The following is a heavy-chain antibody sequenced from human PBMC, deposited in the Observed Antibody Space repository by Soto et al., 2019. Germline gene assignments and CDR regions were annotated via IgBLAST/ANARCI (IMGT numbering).Heavy chain of an antibody. D-gene: IGHD2-21*01. CDR1: GFSFSNYA. Sequence: EVQLLASGGGLIQPGGSLRLSCATFGFSFSNYAMSWVRQAPGKGLEWVSGFGVDYVTYYADSVRGRFTISRDNSKNTLYLQMNSLRAEDTALYYCAKAKVSFDHIGPDHWGQGTLVTVSS. J-gene: IGHJ4*02. V-gene: IGHV3-23*01. CDR2: FGVDYVT. CDR3: AKAKVSFDHIGPDH.